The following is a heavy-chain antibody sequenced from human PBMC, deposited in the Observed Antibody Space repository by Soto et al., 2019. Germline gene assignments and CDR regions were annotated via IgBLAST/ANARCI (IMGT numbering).Heavy chain of an antibody. CDR3: ARDRTYYNILTGYETMFKGPDY. CDR1: GYTFTSYY. Sequence: ASVKVSCKASGYTFTSYYMHWVRQAPGQGLERMGIINPSGGSTSYAQKFQGRVTMTRDTSTSTVYMELSSLRSEDTAVYYCARDRTYYNILTGYETMFKGPDYWGQGTLVTVSS. D-gene: IGHD3-9*01. V-gene: IGHV1-46*03. CDR2: INPSGGST. J-gene: IGHJ4*02.